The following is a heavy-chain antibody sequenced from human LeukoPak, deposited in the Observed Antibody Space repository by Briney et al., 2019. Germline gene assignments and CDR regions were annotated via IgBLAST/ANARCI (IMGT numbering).Heavy chain of an antibody. V-gene: IGHV4-39*01. CDR3: TRLTSGHFDY. D-gene: IGHD3-10*01. Sequence: PSETLSLTCTVSGGSISRSSYYWGWIRQPPGKGLEWIATIYYSGSTYYNPSLKSRVTISADTSKNQFSLKLSSVTAADTAVYYCTRLTSGHFDYWGQGTLVTVSS. J-gene: IGHJ4*02. CDR1: GGSISRSSYY. CDR2: IYYSGST.